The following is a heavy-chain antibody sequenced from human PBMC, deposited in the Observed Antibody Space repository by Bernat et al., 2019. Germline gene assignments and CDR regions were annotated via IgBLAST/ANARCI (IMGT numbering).Heavy chain of an antibody. V-gene: IGHV1-2*04. CDR1: GYTFTGYY. J-gene: IGHJ4*02. Sequence: QVQLVQSGAEVKKPGASVKVSCKASGYTFTGYYMHWVRQAPGQGLEWMGWINPNSGGTNYAQKFQGWVTMTRDTSISTAYMELGRLRSYDTAVYYCARGGGIAAADTEFDYWGQGTLVTVAS. CDR2: INPNSGGT. D-gene: IGHD6-13*01. CDR3: ARGGGIAAADTEFDY.